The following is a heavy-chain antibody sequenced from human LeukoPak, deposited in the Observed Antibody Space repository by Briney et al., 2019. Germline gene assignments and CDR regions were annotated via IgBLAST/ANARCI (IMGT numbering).Heavy chain of an antibody. J-gene: IGHJ4*02. CDR3: ARDSASESQAYTFDY. CDR2: INLRTGGT. Sequence: ASVKVSCKASGFPFTDFYIHWVRQAPGQGLEWMGEINLRTGGTKYVQNLQGRVTMTRDTSITTAYVELSRLTSDDTAMYYCARDSASESQAYTFDYWGQGALVTVSS. CDR1: GFPFTDFY. D-gene: IGHD1-14*01. V-gene: IGHV1-2*02.